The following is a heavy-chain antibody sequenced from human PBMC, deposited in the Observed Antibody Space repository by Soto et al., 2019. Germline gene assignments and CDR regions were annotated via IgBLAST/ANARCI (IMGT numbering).Heavy chain of an antibody. J-gene: IGHJ4*02. CDR1: GGSINTYY. Sequence: SETLSLTCXVSGGSINTYYWSWIRQPPGKGLEWIGYVDYSGNSDSSPSLKSRVTISIDTSKKQVSLKLNSVTAADTAVYYCARNWFSVAGRFNFDYWGQGIPVTV. D-gene: IGHD6-19*01. V-gene: IGHV4-59*01. CDR3: ARNWFSVAGRFNFDY. CDR2: VDYSGNS.